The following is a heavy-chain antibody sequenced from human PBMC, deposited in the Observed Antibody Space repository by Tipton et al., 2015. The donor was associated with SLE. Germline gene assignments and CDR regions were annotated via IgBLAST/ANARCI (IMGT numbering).Heavy chain of an antibody. J-gene: IGHJ4*02. CDR3: VRGAHTGDLPYFFDF. Sequence: GSLRLSCAASGFTFSNFWMSWVRQAPGKGLEWVANIKEDGSNYDYVDSVKGRFTISRDNAKKSLYLQMNGLRVEDTAVYYCVRGAHTGDLPYFFDFWGRGTLVTVSS. V-gene: IGHV3-7*01. D-gene: IGHD4-17*01. CDR1: GFTFSNFW. CDR2: IKEDGSNY.